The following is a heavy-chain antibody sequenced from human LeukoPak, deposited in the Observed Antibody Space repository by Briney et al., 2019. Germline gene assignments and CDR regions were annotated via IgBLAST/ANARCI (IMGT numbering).Heavy chain of an antibody. CDR1: GNSFSNYW. V-gene: IGHV5-51*01. Sequence: GESLKISCKGSGNSFSNYWIGWVRQLPGRGLEWMGIIYPGDSDTRYNPSFQGQVTISADKSISTAYLQWSSLKASDTAMYYCARLRDYYDSSGYYYFDYWGQGTLVTVSS. D-gene: IGHD3-22*01. J-gene: IGHJ4*02. CDR3: ARLRDYYDSSGYYYFDY. CDR2: IYPGDSDT.